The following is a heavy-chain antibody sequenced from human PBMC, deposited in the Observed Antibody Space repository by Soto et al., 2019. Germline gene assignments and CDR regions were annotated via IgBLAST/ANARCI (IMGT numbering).Heavy chain of an antibody. V-gene: IGHV3-9*01. D-gene: IGHD3-10*01. J-gene: IGHJ6*02. Sequence: SLRLSFAASGFTFDDYAMHWVRQAPGKGLEWVSGISWNSGSIGYAGSVKGRFTISRDNAKNSLYLQMNSLRAEDTALYYCAKDISGEARDPYGMDVWGQRTTVTVSS. CDR2: ISWNSGSI. CDR1: GFTFDDYA. CDR3: AKDISGEARDPYGMDV.